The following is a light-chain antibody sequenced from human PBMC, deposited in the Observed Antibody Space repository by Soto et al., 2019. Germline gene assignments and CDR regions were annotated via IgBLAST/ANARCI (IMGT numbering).Light chain of an antibody. CDR2: KAS. Sequence: DIQMTQSPSTLSASVGDRVTITCRASQSISSWLAWYQQKPGKAPKLLIYKASSLESGVPSRFSGSGXGXEFTLTISSLQPDDFATYYCQQSFTFGPGTKVDIK. CDR1: QSISSW. CDR3: QQSFT. V-gene: IGKV1-5*03. J-gene: IGKJ3*01.